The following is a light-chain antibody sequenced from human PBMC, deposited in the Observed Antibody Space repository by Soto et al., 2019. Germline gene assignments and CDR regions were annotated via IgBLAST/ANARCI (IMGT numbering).Light chain of an antibody. J-gene: IGKJ1*01. CDR3: QQYGNSLPWT. Sequence: EIVLTQSPGTLSLSPGERATLSCRASQSVSNNYLGWYQQKPGQAPRLLVYGASRRATGIPDRFSGSGSGTYFTLTISLLEAEDFAVYYCQQYGNSLPWTFGQGTKVEIK. CDR1: QSVSNNY. CDR2: GAS. V-gene: IGKV3-20*01.